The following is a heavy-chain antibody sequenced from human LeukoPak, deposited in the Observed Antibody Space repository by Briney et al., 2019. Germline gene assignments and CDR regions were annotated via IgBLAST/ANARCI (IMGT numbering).Heavy chain of an antibody. CDR2: ISYDGSNK. Sequence: PGGSLRLSCAASGFTFSSYALHWVRQAPGKGLEWVPVISYDGSNKYYADSVKGRFTVSRDNSKNTLYLQMNSLRPEDTAVYYCAKEYALYSGSSSYFDYWGQGTLVTVSS. J-gene: IGHJ4*02. CDR3: AKEYALYSGSSSYFDY. V-gene: IGHV3-30*01. CDR1: GFTFSSYA. D-gene: IGHD1-26*01.